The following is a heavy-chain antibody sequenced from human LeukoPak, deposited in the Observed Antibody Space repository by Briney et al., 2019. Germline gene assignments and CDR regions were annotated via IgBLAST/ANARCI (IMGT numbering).Heavy chain of an antibody. CDR3: AKDLSSGWYSFDY. CDR2: ISVSGGST. CDR1: GFTFRSHA. J-gene: IGHJ4*02. Sequence: GGSLRLSCAASGFTFRSHAMSWVRQAPGKGLEWVSSISVSGGSTYYADSVKGRFTISRDNSKNTLYLQVTSLRAEDTAVYYCAKDLSSGWYSFDYWGQGTLVTVSS. V-gene: IGHV3-23*01. D-gene: IGHD6-19*01.